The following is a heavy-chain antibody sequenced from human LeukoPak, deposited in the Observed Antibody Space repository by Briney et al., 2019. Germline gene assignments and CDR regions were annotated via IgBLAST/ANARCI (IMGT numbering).Heavy chain of an antibody. CDR2: INPNSGGT. CDR3: ARAKGKISTGSPGY. J-gene: IGHJ4*02. V-gene: IGHV1-2*06. CDR1: GYTFTGCY. D-gene: IGHD3-9*01. Sequence: ASVKVSCKASGYTFTGCYMHWVRQAPGQGLEWMGQINPNSGGTNYAQKFQGRVTMTRDTSISTAYMELSRLRSDDTAVYYCARAKGKISTGSPGYWGQGTLGTVSS.